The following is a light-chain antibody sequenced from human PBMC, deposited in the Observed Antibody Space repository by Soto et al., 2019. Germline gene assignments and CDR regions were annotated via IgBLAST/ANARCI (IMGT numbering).Light chain of an antibody. V-gene: IGLV8-61*01. CDR3: VLYMTSGLRV. CDR2: GTD. Sequence: QTVVTQEPSISVSPGGTVTLTCGLNSGSVSTSDYPSWYQQTPGQAPRTLIYGTDTRSSGVPDRFSGSIVGNKAALTITGAQAEDESDYYCVLYMTSGLRVFGGGTKLTFL. CDR1: SGSVSTSDY. J-gene: IGLJ3*02.